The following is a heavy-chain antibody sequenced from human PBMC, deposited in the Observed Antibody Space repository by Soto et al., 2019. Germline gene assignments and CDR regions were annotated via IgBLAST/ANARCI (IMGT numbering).Heavy chain of an antibody. CDR2: LYDVDGS. J-gene: IGHJ3*01. V-gene: IGHV3-53*01. Sequence: VQLVESGGGLIQPGESLRLSCAAFGLTISGKKYVAWVRQAPGKGLEWVSGLYDVDGSFYADSVRGRFTTSSDSSKTTGYLQMNDLRPDDTAVYYCATWHEREHAYDVWGQGTTVTVSS. CDR1: GLTISGKKY. CDR3: ATWHEREHAYDV. D-gene: IGHD1-1*01.